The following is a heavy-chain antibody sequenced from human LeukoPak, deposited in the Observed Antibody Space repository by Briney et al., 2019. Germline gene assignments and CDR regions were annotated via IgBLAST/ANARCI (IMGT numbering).Heavy chain of an antibody. Sequence: GGSLRLSCAASGFTFGSYSMHWVRQAPGIGLEYVSAITGDGHNTFYADSVMGRFTISRDNSKNTPYLQMGSLRPEDMAVYYCARVNRGYDYWGQGVLVTVSS. CDR2: ITGDGHNT. CDR1: GFTFGSYS. CDR3: ARVNRGYDY. D-gene: IGHD5-12*01. V-gene: IGHV3-64*02. J-gene: IGHJ4*02.